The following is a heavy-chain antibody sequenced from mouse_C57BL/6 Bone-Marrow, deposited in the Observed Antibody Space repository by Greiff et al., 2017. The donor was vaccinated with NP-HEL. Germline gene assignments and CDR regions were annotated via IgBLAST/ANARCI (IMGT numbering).Heavy chain of an antibody. J-gene: IGHJ2*01. Sequence: QVPLQQPGAELVKPGASVKVSCKASGYTFTSYWMHWVKQRPGQGLEWIGRIHPSDSDTNYNQKFTGKATLTVDKSSSTAYMQLSSLTSDDSAVYYCAFYYSNYQYYFDYWGKGTTLTVSS. CDR3: AFYYSNYQYYFDY. D-gene: IGHD2-5*01. CDR1: GYTFTSYW. V-gene: IGHV1-74*01. CDR2: IHPSDSDT.